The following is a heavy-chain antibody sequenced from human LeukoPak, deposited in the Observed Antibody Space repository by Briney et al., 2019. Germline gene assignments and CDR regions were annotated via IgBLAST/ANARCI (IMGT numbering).Heavy chain of an antibody. CDR1: GFTFSSYS. Sequence: GGSLRLSCAASGFTFSSYSMNWVRQAPGKGLEWVSSISSSSSYIYYADSVKGRFTISRDNAKNSLYLQMSSLRAEDTAVYYCARDSGVVAAASAPVDYWGQGTLVTVSS. CDR2: ISSSSSYI. V-gene: IGHV3-21*01. CDR3: ARDSGVVAAASAPVDY. J-gene: IGHJ4*02. D-gene: IGHD6-13*01.